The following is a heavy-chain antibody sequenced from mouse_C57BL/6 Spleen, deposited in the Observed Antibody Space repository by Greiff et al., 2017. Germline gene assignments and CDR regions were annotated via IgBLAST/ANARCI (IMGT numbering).Heavy chain of an antibody. D-gene: IGHD2-4*01. J-gene: IGHJ4*01. V-gene: IGHV1-64*01. CDR1: GYTFTSYW. CDR3: ARRIYYDYGYAMDY. CDR2: IHPNSGST. Sequence: VQLQQPGAELVKPGASVKLSCKASGYTFTSYWMHWVKQRPGQGLEWIGMIHPNSGSTNYNEKFKSKATLTVDKSSSKAYMQLSSLTSEYSAVYYCARRIYYDYGYAMDYWGQGTSVTVSS.